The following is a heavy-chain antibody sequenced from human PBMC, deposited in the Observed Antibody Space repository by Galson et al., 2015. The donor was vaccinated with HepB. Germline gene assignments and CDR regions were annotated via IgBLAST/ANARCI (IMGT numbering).Heavy chain of an antibody. CDR1: SISSYY. J-gene: IGHJ5*02. Sequence: SISSYYWSWIRQPAGKGLEWIGRIYTSGSTNYNPSLKSRVTMSVDTSKNQFSLKLSSVTAADTAVYYCAKDFYVGITTGGIYNWFDPWGQGTLVTVSS. V-gene: IGHV4-4*07. CDR2: IYTSGST. CDR3: AKDFYVGITTGGIYNWFDP. D-gene: IGHD6-13*01.